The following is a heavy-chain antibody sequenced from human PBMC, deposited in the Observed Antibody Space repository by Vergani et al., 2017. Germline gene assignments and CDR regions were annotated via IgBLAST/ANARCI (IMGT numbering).Heavy chain of an antibody. CDR1: GYYFTDNY. D-gene: IGHD3-9*01. J-gene: IGHJ5*02. CDR2: ITPQNGGT. Sequence: QVQLVQSGAEVKKPGAAVKVSCKASGYYFTDNYLHWVRQAPGQGLEWMGRITPQNGGTQYAEKFKGRVTMTRDTSITTAYMECTSLTSDDTAVYYCVRGGTFDWLSTWGQGTLVTVSS. CDR3: VRGGTFDWLST. V-gene: IGHV1-2*02.